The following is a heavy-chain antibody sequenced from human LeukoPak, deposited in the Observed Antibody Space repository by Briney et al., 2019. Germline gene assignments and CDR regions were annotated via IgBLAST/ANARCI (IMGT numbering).Heavy chain of an antibody. Sequence: GTSVRLLCSPSGYPFRNYGMQWLRLAPGKGLGGLSAISGNAGKTYYADSVKGRFTISRDNSKNTLFLQMNSLRAEDTAVYYCAKSSGWPLDYYYYGMDVWGQGTTVTVSS. CDR2: ISGNAGKT. D-gene: IGHD6-19*01. CDR1: GYPFRNYG. CDR3: AKSSGWPLDYYYYGMDV. J-gene: IGHJ6*02. V-gene: IGHV3-23*01.